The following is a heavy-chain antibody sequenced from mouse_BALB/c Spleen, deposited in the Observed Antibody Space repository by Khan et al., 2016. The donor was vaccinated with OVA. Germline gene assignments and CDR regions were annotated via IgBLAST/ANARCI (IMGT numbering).Heavy chain of an antibody. Sequence: EVQLQESGAELVKSGATIKLSCTASGLNITDTYMHWLPQWPEQGLECIGRLYPPNGNTKSDPKFPGKAPIPADTSSNPPYLQLSSLTSEDTAVYYGARMARKWGQGTTLTVSS. J-gene: IGHJ2*01. CDR2: LYPPNGNT. CDR3: ARMARK. V-gene: IGHV14-3*02. CDR1: GLNITDTY.